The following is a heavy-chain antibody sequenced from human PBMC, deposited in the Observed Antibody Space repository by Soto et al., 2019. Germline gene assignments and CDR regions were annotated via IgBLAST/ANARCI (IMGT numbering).Heavy chain of an antibody. CDR2: VSHDGRNT. J-gene: IGHJ4*02. D-gene: IGHD6-19*01. Sequence: VQLVESGGGVVQPGRSLRLSCAASGFTLSDYAMHWVRQAPGKGLEWVAVVSHDGRNTHYADSVKGRFTISRDSSKYTVSLEMTSLRAEDTAVYYCAKGGRQWLVTSDFNYWGQGALVTVSS. V-gene: IGHV3-30*18. CDR1: GFTLSDYA. CDR3: AKGGRQWLVTSDFNY.